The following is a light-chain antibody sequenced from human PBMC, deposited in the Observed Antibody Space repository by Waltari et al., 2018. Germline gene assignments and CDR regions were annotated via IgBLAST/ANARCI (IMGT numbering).Light chain of an antibody. CDR1: QDISHY. J-gene: IGKJ4*01. V-gene: IGKV1-33*01. CDR3: QQYDNVPR. Sequence: DIQMTQSPSSLSASVGDRVTITCHASQDISHYLNWYQQKRGRAPKLLISDVSNLKRGVPSRFSGSGSGTDFTFTISSLQPEDIATYYCQQYDNVPRFGGGTKVEIK. CDR2: DVS.